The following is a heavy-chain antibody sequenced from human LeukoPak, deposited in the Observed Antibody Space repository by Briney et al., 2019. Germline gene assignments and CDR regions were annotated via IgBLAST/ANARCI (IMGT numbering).Heavy chain of an antibody. CDR1: EFTFSNAW. CDR2: IKSKTDGGTT. CDR3: TSQYFDY. J-gene: IGHJ4*02. Sequence: GGSLRLSCAASEFTFSNAWMNWVRQAPGKGLEWVGRIKSKTDGGTTDYAAPVEGRFTISRNDSKNTVYLQMNSLKADDTAVYYCTSQYFDYWGQGTRAAVSS. V-gene: IGHV3-15*01.